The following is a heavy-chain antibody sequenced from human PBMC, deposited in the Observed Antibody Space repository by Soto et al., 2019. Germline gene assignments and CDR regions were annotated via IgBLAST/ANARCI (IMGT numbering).Heavy chain of an antibody. V-gene: IGHV1-18*01. D-gene: IGHD2-15*01. CDR2: ISAYNGNT. Sequence: GASVKVSCKASGYTFTSYGISWVRQAPGQGLEWMGWISAYNGNTNYAQKLQGRVTMTTDTSTSTAYMELRSLRSDDTAVYYCARVCSGGFCYSLTPHYYGMYVWGQGTTVPVSS. J-gene: IGHJ6*02. CDR3: ARVCSGGFCYSLTPHYYGMYV. CDR1: GYTFTSYG.